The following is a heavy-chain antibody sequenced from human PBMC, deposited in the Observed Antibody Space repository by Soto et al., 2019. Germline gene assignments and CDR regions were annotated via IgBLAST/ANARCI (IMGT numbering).Heavy chain of an antibody. CDR1: GFSFSSYD. Sequence: QVHLVESGGGVVQPGRSLRLSCAASGFSFSSYDMHWVRQAPGKGLEWVAMISYDGSDKYFSDSVKGRLTISRDKSKNTVSREMNSLRTKDTAAYYCAKGVPSPTQHAFDIWGQGTMVIVSS. CDR3: AKGVPSPTQHAFDI. V-gene: IGHV3-30*18. CDR2: ISYDGSDK. J-gene: IGHJ3*02.